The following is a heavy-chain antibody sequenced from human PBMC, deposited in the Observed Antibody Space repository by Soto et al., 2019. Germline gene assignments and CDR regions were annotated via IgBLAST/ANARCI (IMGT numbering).Heavy chain of an antibody. J-gene: IGHJ4*02. D-gene: IGHD6-13*01. V-gene: IGHV3-30*18. CDR3: AKVRIAPANPFYFDS. CDR2: ISNDGSDK. CDR1: GFTFNNYA. Sequence: QVQLVESGGGVVQPGRSLRLSCVASGFTFNNYAFHWVRQAPGTGLEGVAVISNDGSDKYYADSVKGRFTISRDSSKNTLHLQMDSLSAEDTAVYYCAKVRIAPANPFYFDSWGQGTLVTVSS.